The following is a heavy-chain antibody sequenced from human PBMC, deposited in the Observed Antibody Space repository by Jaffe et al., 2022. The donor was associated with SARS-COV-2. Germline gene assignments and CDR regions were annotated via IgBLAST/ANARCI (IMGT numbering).Heavy chain of an antibody. CDR1: GFTFSSYA. Sequence: QVQLVESGGGVVQPGRSLRLSCAASGFTFSSYAMHWVRQAPGKGLEWVAVISYDGSNKYYADSVKGRFTISRDNSKNTLYLQMNSLRAEDTAVYYCASPYGSGSIEEDWYFDLWGRGTLVTVSS. V-gene: IGHV3-30*04. CDR3: ASPYGSGSIEEDWYFDL. CDR2: ISYDGSNK. J-gene: IGHJ2*01. D-gene: IGHD3-10*01.